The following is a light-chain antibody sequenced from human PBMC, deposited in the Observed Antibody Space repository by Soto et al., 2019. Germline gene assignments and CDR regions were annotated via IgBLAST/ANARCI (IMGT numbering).Light chain of an antibody. V-gene: IGKV3-15*01. Sequence: EIVLTQSPATLSVSPGERATLSCRASQSIDNKLAWYQQKPGQAPGLLIYHASIRATGIPARFSGTGSGTEFTLTISSLQSEHFAVYYCQQYNNWPTLGPGTKVDL. CDR1: QSIDNK. CDR2: HAS. CDR3: QQYNNWPT. J-gene: IGKJ3*01.